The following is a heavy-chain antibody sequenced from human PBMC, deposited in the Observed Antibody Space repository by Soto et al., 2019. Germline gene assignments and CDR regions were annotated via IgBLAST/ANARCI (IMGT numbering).Heavy chain of an antibody. Sequence: EVQLVESGGGLVQPGGSLRLSCAASGFTFSSYWMHWVRQAPGKGLEWVSRINSDGSRTSYADSAKGRFTISRDNAKNTLYLQMNSLRAEDTAVYYCARGDGDYYDGNGYLGRHWGQGTLVTVSS. CDR1: GFTFSSYW. CDR3: ARGDGDYYDGNGYLGRH. J-gene: IGHJ4*02. V-gene: IGHV3-74*01. CDR2: INSDGSRT. D-gene: IGHD3-22*01.